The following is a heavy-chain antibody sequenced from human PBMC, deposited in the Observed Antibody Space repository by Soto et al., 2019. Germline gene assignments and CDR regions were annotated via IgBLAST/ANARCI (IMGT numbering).Heavy chain of an antibody. CDR3: ARDRLASVVIEGTFY. V-gene: IGHV3-23*01. D-gene: IGHD2-15*01. CDR1: GFTFSSYG. J-gene: IGHJ4*02. CDR2: ISNSGDSA. Sequence: GGSLRLSCAASGFTFSSYGMSWLRQAPGKGLEWVSSISNSGDSAYYADSVEGRFTISRDNSKNTLYLDLNSLRAEDTALYYCARDRLASVVIEGTFYWGQGTLVTVSS.